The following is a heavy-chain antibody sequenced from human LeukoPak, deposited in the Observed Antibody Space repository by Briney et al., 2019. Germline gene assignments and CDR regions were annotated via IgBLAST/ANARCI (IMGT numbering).Heavy chain of an antibody. Sequence: SETLSLTCAVSGYSISSGYYWGWIRQPPGKGLEWIGSIHHRGTTYYNPSLKSRVTMSVDTSKNQFSLKLDSVTAADTAVYYCASRHSKQQPYYYYMDIWGKGTTVTVSS. CDR1: GYSISSGYY. CDR2: IHHRGTT. V-gene: IGHV4-38-2*01. J-gene: IGHJ6*03. CDR3: ASRHSKQQPYYYYMDI. D-gene: IGHD6-13*01.